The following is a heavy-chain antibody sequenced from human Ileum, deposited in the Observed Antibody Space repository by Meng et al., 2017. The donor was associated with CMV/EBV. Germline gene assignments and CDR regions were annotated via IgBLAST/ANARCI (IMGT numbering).Heavy chain of an antibody. CDR2: IYHGGSR. D-gene: IGHD2-8*02. CDR1: GGKISGDNW. Sequence: VTGGKISGDNWGGWVRQQPGKGQEWIGEIYHGGSRKYNTSLKSRVTISVDKSKNQFSLKLSSVTAADTAVYYCARIALVVRGWFDPWGQGTLVTVSS. CDR3: ARIALVVRGWFDP. J-gene: IGHJ5*02. V-gene: IGHV4-4*02.